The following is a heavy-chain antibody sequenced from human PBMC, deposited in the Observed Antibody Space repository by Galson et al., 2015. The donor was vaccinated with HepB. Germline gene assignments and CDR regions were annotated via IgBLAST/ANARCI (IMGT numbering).Heavy chain of an antibody. J-gene: IGHJ4*02. CDR3: ARNLPGSSIWTFDY. Sequence: QSGAEVKKAGESLKISCKGSGYRFSTYWIGWVRQMPGEGLEWTGIIYPGDSDTRYRPSFQGQVTISADKSISTAYLQWNSLKASDAGIYYCARNLPGSSIWTFDYWGQGTLVTVSS. V-gene: IGHV5-51*01. CDR1: GYRFSTYW. D-gene: IGHD3/OR15-3a*01. CDR2: IYPGDSDT.